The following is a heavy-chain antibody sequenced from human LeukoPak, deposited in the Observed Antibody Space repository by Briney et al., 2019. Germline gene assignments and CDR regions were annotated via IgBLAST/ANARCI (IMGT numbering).Heavy chain of an antibody. V-gene: IGHV1-69*06. CDR1: GYTFTGHY. CDR3: AREGITMVRGVVDGTYNFDY. J-gene: IGHJ4*02. Sequence: SVKVSCKASGYTFTGHYMHWVRQAPGQGLEWMGGIIPIFGTANYAQKFQGRVTITPDKSTSTAYMELSSLRSEDTAVYYCAREGITMVRGVVDGTYNFDYWGQGTLVTVSS. D-gene: IGHD3-10*01. CDR2: IIPIFGTA.